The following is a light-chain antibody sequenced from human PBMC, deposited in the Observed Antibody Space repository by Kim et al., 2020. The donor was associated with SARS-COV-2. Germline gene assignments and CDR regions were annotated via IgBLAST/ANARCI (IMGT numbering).Light chain of an antibody. Sequence: GTVNWKASQHVFGSPSKRNYVGWDQRKPGQPPKLLSYWTSTGEFGVPDRLSGGGAGTDFTLSISGVQAGDVAVYYCHQGYGLLYAFGEGTKV. J-gene: IGKJ2*01. V-gene: IGKV4-1*01. CDR3: HQGYGLLYA. CDR1: QHVFGSPSKRNY. CDR2: WTS.